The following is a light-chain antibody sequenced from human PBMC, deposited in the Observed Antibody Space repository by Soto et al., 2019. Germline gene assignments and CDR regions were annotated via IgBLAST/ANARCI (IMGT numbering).Light chain of an antibody. Sequence: DIVMTQSPDSLTVSPGERATINCKSSQSVLYKSNNRNYLAWYLQKPGQSPQLLIYEVSTRVSGVPDRFSGSGSGTDFTLEISRVETDDVGIYYCMQSTQLPPTFGQGTRLEI. CDR3: MQSTQLPPT. CDR2: EVS. J-gene: IGKJ5*01. CDR1: QSVLYKSNNRNY. V-gene: IGKV4-1*01.